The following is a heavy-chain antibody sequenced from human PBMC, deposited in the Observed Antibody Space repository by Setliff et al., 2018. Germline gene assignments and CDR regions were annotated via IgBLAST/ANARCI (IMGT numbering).Heavy chain of an antibody. J-gene: IGHJ6*03. V-gene: IGHV3-74*01. D-gene: IGHD3-22*01. CDR1: GFTFSSHW. CDR2: INSGSSSTI. CDR3: ATNPRKGRSGGYYYDDPYYFYMDV. Sequence: GGSLRLSCVASGFTFSSHWMYWVRQAPGKGLVWVSRINSGSSSTIRYADSVKGRFTISRDNAKNSLYLQLNSLRAEDTAVYYCATNPRKGRSGGYYYDDPYYFYMDVWGKGTTVTVSS.